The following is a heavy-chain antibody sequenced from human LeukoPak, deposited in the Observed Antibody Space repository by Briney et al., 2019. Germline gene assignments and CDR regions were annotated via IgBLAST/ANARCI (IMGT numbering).Heavy chain of an antibody. CDR2: IYSGGST. Sequence: GGSLRLSCAASGFTFSSYAMSWVRQAPGKGLEWVSVIYSGGSTYYADSVKGRFTISRDNSKNTLYLQMNSLRAEDTAVYYCARLGTESYYYMDVWGKGTTVTVSS. V-gene: IGHV3-66*02. CDR3: ARLGTESYYYMDV. J-gene: IGHJ6*03. CDR1: GFTFSSYA. D-gene: IGHD1-1*01.